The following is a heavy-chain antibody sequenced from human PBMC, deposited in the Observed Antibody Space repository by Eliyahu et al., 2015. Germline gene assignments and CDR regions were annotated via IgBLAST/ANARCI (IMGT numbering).Heavy chain of an antibody. CDR1: GFTFTGYY. D-gene: IGHD6-19*01. CDR3: AKIQGVAVAWGNFDS. V-gene: IGHV1-2*02. CDR2: IIPNSGGT. J-gene: IGHJ4*02. Sequence: QVQLVQSGPEVKKPGASVKVSCNTSGFTFTGYYXPWLRQAPGQGLEWMGWIIPNSGGTNYAQKFQGRVTMTSDTSTSTVRMDLRRLTSDDTAVYFCAKIQGVAVAWGNFDSWGQGTLVTVSS.